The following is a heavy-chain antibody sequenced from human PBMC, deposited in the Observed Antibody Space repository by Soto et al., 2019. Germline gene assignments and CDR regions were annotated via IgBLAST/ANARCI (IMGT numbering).Heavy chain of an antibody. D-gene: IGHD3-10*01. V-gene: IGHV3-74*01. Sequence: EVQLVESGGGLVQTGGSLRLSCAASGFTFSGSWMNWVSQAPGTGLVWVSRINGDGSGTSYADFVKGRFTISRDDAKNTLFLQMNGVRAEDTAVYYCARGIFGSGTANDYWGQGTLVTVSS. CDR3: ARGIFGSGTANDY. J-gene: IGHJ4*02. CDR2: INGDGSGT. CDR1: GFTFSGSW.